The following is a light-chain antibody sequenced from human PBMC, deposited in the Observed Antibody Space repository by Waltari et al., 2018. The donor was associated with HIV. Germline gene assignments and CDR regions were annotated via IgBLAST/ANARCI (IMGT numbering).Light chain of an antibody. CDR2: EVD. V-gene: IGLV2-14*01. CDR3: ASYTADDTVL. Sequence: SDLTQPASVSGFLGQSITISCTGADSDFGFYNFISWYQPQPGKVPKLLLYEVDTRASGVHGRFSGSKSGNTASLTISGLQVEDEGLYHCASYTADDTVLFGGGTTVTV. CDR1: DSDFGFYNF. J-gene: IGLJ2*01.